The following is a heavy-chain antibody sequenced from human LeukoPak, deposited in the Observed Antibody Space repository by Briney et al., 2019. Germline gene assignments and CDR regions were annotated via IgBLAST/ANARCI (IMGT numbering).Heavy chain of an antibody. J-gene: IGHJ4*02. D-gene: IGHD6-6*01. CDR3: ARDLAARHFDY. Sequence: PGRSLRLSCEASGXTFSSYGVHWVRQAPGKGLEWVAVIWYDGSKKYYGDSVKGRFTISRDNSKNTLYLQMNSLRGEDTAIYYCARDLAARHFDYWGQGTLVTVSS. CDR1: GXTFSSYG. CDR2: IWYDGSKK. V-gene: IGHV3-33*01.